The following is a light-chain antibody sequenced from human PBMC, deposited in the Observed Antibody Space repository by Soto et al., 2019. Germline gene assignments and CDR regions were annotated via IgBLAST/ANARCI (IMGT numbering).Light chain of an antibody. J-gene: IGKJ4*01. V-gene: IGKV3-20*01. CDR3: RQYNHYPPA. CDR2: GAS. Sequence: EIVLTHSPGTLSLSPWEIATLSCRASQSVSSSYLAWYQQKPVQAPRPLIYGASHRATGIPDRSSGSGSGTDFTLTISSLQPDDLATYYCRQYNHYPPAFCGGTKVDIK. CDR1: QSVSSSY.